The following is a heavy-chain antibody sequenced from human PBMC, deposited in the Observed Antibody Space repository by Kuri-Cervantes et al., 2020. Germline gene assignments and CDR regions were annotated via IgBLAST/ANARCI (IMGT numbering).Heavy chain of an antibody. CDR1: EFTFSSYW. CDR2: IKQDGSEK. Sequence: GRSLKISCAASEFTFSSYWMSWVRQAPGKGLEWVANIKQDGSEKNYVDSVKGRFTSSRDNAKNSLYLQMNSLRAEDTAVYYCAREGGYCSGTSCYFWFDPWGQGTLVTVS. V-gene: IGHV3-7*01. CDR3: AREGGYCSGTSCYFWFDP. J-gene: IGHJ5*02. D-gene: IGHD2-2*01.